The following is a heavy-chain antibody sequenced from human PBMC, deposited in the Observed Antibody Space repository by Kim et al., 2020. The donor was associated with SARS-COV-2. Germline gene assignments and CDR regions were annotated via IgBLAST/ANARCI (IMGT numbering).Heavy chain of an antibody. CDR2: IYSGGST. CDR3: AREHVPHGYSYGQHYYYYGMDV. V-gene: IGHV3-66*01. Sequence: GGSLRLSCAASGFTVSSNYMSWVRQAPGKGLEWVSVIYSGGSTYYADSVKGRFTISRDNSKNTLYLQMNSLRAEDTAVYYCAREHVPHGYSYGQHYYYYGMDVWGQGTTVTVSS. CDR1: GFTVSSNY. D-gene: IGHD5-18*01. J-gene: IGHJ6*02.